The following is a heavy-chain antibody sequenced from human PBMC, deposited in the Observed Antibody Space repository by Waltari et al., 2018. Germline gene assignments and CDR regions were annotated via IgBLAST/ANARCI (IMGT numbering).Heavy chain of an antibody. CDR3: ATKLGRGNRLDP. J-gene: IGHJ5*02. Sequence: QVQLVPSGAELKKPGASVNVSCNISAKIPPTYYLQWVRQAPGQGLEWLGWINPDTGGAFYARKFRGRITMTSDTSINTVYLHLSGLRYDDTAVYFCATKLGRGNRLDPWGQGSLVTVSS. CDR2: INPDTGGA. CDR1: AKIPPTYY. D-gene: IGHD7-27*01. V-gene: IGHV1-2*02.